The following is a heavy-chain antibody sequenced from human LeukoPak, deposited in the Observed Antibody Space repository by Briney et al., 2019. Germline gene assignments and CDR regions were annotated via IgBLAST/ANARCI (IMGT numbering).Heavy chain of an antibody. J-gene: IGHJ4*02. D-gene: IGHD2-2*01. CDR3: ARDRGIVVVPAALDY. Sequence: ASVKVSCKASGYTFTSYYMHWVRQAPGQGLEWMGIINPSGGGTNYAQKFQGRVTMTRDTSTSTAYMELSRLRSDDTAVYYCARDRGIVVVPAALDYWGQGTLVTVSS. CDR1: GYTFTSYY. V-gene: IGHV1-46*01. CDR2: INPSGGGT.